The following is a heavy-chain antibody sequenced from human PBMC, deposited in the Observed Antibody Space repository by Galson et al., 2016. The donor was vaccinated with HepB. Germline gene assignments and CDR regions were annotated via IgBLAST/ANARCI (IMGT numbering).Heavy chain of an antibody. CDR3: SRQDVAVNDY. CDR1: GFTFSCSH. J-gene: IGHJ4*02. D-gene: IGHD6-19*01. Sequence: SLRLSCAASGFTFSCSHMHWVRQAPGKGLEWVGHMRSRFDSYATAYDASVKGRFTISRDDSTSTAYLQMNSLRTEDTAVYYCSRQDVAVNDYWGQAILVPVSS. V-gene: IGHV3-73*01. CDR2: MRSRFDSYAT.